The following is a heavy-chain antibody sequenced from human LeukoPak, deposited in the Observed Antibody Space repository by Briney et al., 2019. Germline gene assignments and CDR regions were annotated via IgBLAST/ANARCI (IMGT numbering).Heavy chain of an antibody. V-gene: IGHV3-23*01. D-gene: IGHD2-2*01. CDR3: AKDLGPQPGAFDI. CDR2: ISGSGGST. J-gene: IGHJ3*02. Sequence: GGSLRLSCAASGFTFSSYAMSWVRQPPGKGLEWVSAISGSGGSTYYADSVKGRFTISRDNSKNTLYLQMNSLRAEDTAVYYCAKDLGPQPGAFDIWGQGTMVTVCS. CDR1: GFTFSSYA.